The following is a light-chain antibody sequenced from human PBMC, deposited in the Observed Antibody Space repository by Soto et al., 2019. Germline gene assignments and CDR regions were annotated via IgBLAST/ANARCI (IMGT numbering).Light chain of an antibody. V-gene: IGKV1-5*01. J-gene: IGKJ1*01. CDR2: DAS. Sequence: DIQMTQSPSTLSASVGDRVTIPCRASQSISTWLAWYQQKPGKAPKLLIYDASSLESGVPSRFSGSGSGTEITLTISSLQPDDFATYYCQHYNSYPWTFGQGTKVDIK. CDR1: QSISTW. CDR3: QHYNSYPWT.